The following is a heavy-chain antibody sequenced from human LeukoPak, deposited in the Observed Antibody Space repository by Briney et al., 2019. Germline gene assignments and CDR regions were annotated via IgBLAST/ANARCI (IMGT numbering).Heavy chain of an antibody. CDR1: GFTFSSYA. CDR2: ISGSGAST. Sequence: GGSLRLSCAASGFTFSSYAMTWVRQAPGKGLDWVSGISGSGASTYYADSVKGRFTISRDTSKNTLYLQMNSLRAEDTAIYYCAKGSLQVLITCDFDYWGQGILVTVSS. D-gene: IGHD3-22*01. CDR3: AKGSLQVLITCDFDY. V-gene: IGHV3-23*01. J-gene: IGHJ4*02.